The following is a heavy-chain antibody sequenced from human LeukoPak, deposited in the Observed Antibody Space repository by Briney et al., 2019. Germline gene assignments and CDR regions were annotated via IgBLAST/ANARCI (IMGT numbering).Heavy chain of an antibody. CDR2: ISSSSSYI. J-gene: IGHJ5*02. Sequence: GGSLRLSCAASGFTFSSYSMNWVRQAPGKGLEWVSSISSSSSYIYYADSVKGRFTISRDNAKNSLYLQMNSLRAEDTAVYYCASFYGDYARNWFDPWGQGTLVTVSS. V-gene: IGHV3-21*01. CDR3: ASFYGDYARNWFDP. D-gene: IGHD4-17*01. CDR1: GFTFSSYS.